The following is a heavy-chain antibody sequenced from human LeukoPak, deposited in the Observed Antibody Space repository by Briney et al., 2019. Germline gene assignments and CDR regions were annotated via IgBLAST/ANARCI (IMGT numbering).Heavy chain of an antibody. V-gene: IGHV4-39*01. CDR3: ARSYDYIWGSYRSFDY. CDR2: IYYSGST. D-gene: IGHD3-16*02. J-gene: IGHJ4*02. CDR1: GGSLTTNNYY. Sequence: SETLSLTCTVSGGSLTTNNYYWGWIRQPPGKGLEWIASIYYSGSTCYNPSLKSRVTISVDTSKNQFSLKLSSVTAADTAVYYCARSYDYIWGSYRSFDYWGQGTLVTVSS.